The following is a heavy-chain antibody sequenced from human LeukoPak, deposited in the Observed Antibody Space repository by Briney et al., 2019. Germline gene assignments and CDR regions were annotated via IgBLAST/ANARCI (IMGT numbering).Heavy chain of an antibody. V-gene: IGHV3-30-3*01. CDR1: GFTFSSYA. CDR3: ARSVGQLDAFDI. D-gene: IGHD6-13*01. CDR2: ISYDGSNK. Sequence: GRSLRLSCAASGFTFSSYAMHWVRQAPGKGLEWVAVISYDGSNKYYADSVKGRFTISRDNSKNTLYLQMNSLRAEDTAVYYCARSVGQLDAFDIWGQGTMVTVSS. J-gene: IGHJ3*02.